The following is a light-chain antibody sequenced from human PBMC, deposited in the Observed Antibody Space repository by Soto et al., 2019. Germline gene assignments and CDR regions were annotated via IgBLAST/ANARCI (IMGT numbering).Light chain of an antibody. CDR1: QGIGVY. V-gene: IGKV1-27*01. Sequence: DIQMTQSPSSLSASLGDRVTITCRASQGIGVYLAWFQQKPGKVPKLLIYAASTLQSGVPCRFNGSGSGTDFTLTISSLQPEDFATYYCHKYNSAPLTFGGGTKVEIK. CDR3: HKYNSAPLT. CDR2: AAS. J-gene: IGKJ4*01.